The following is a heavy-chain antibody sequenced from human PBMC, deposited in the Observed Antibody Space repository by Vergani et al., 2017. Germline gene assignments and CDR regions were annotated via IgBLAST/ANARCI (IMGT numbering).Heavy chain of an antibody. J-gene: IGHJ4*02. CDR2: IYYSWRT. CDR3: ARDFTSGYFDY. D-gene: IGHD1-1*01. V-gene: IGHV4-39*07. CDR1: GGSISSSSYY. Sequence: QLQLQESGPGLVKPSETLSLTCTVSGGSISSSSYYWGWVRQPPGTGLEWIGSIYYSWRTYYNPSLKSRVTISVDTSKNQFSLKLSSVTAADTALYYCARDFTSGYFDYWGQGTLVTGSS.